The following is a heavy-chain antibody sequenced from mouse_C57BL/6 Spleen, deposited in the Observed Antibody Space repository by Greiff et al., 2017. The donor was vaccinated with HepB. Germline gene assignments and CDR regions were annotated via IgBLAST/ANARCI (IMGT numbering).Heavy chain of an antibody. J-gene: IGHJ2*01. Sequence: VQLQQPGAELVRPGSSVKLSCKASGYTFTSYWMDWVKQRPGQGLEWIGNIYPSDSETHYNQKFKDKATLTVDKSSSTAYMQLSSLTSEDSAVYYCARSRYYGGFFDYWGQGTTLTVSS. D-gene: IGHD1-1*01. V-gene: IGHV1-61*01. CDR3: ARSRYYGGFFDY. CDR1: GYTFTSYW. CDR2: IYPSDSET.